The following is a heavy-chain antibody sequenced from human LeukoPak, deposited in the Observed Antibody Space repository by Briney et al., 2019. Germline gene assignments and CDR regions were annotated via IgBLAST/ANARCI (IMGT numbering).Heavy chain of an antibody. CDR1: GFTFSSYA. CDR2: ISSSSSYI. V-gene: IGHV3-21*01. Sequence: GRSLRLSCAASGFTFSSYAMHWVRQAPGKGLEWVSSISSSSSYIYYADSVKGRFTISRDNAKNSLYLQMNSLRAEDTAVYYCARERADRYDILTGYLDPWGQGTLVTVSS. J-gene: IGHJ5*02. D-gene: IGHD3-9*01. CDR3: ARERADRYDILTGYLDP.